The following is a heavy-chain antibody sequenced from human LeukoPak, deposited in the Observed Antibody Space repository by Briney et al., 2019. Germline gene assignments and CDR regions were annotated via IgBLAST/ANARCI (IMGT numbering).Heavy chain of an antibody. J-gene: IGHJ5*02. V-gene: IGHV3-30-3*01. CDR1: GFTFRSYA. D-gene: IGHD2-2*01. Sequence: GGSLRLSCAASGFTFRSYAMHWVRQAPGKGLDWVAVISYDGSNKYYGDSVKGRFTISRDNSKNTLYLQMNSLRAEDTAVYYCARDPSNCSSTSCPGFDPWGQGTLVTVSS. CDR3: ARDPSNCSSTSCPGFDP. CDR2: ISYDGSNK.